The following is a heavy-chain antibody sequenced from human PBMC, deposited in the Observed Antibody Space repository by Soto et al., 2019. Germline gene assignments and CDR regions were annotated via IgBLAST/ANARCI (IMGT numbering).Heavy chain of an antibody. Sequence: PGGTLRLPCAASGFTFSGHCLSWARQAPGKGLEWVANIKQHGSETYYVDSVKGRFTISRDNDKKSLYLQMNSRRAEDTAVYYCARVGKYSEPSPSDYWGQGTPVTVSS. CDR1: GFTFSGHC. J-gene: IGHJ4*02. D-gene: IGHD3-10*01. V-gene: IGHV3-7*04. CDR2: IKQHGSET. CDR3: ARVGKYSEPSPSDY.